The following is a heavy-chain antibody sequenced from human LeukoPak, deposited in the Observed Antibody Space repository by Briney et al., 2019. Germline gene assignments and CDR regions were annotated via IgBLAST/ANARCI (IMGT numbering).Heavy chain of an antibody. CDR1: GGSFSSYY. D-gene: IGHD3-22*01. CDR3: ARVKDSGYPLDY. V-gene: IGHV4-59*01. J-gene: IGHJ4*02. Sequence: SKTLSLTCAVYGGSFSSYYWSWIRQPPGKGLEWIGYIYYSGSTNYNPSLKSRVTISVDTSKNQFSLKLSSVTAADTAVYYCARVKDSGYPLDYWGQGTLVTVSS. CDR2: IYYSGST.